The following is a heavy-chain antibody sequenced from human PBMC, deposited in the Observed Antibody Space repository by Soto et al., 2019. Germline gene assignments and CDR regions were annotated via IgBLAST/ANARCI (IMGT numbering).Heavy chain of an antibody. CDR2: IIPIFGTP. J-gene: IGHJ4*02. CDR3: ARDRDYYGSGNYYNRIDF. V-gene: IGHV1-69*01. CDR1: GGIFTTFA. D-gene: IGHD3-10*01. Sequence: QVQLVQSGPEVKEPGSSVKLTCKVSGGIFTTFAISWLRQAPGKGLGGMGGIIPIFGTPNYAQRFQGRVPITADESTSTAYMELSRLRSDDTAVYYCARDRDYYGSGNYYNRIDFWGQGTLVSVSS.